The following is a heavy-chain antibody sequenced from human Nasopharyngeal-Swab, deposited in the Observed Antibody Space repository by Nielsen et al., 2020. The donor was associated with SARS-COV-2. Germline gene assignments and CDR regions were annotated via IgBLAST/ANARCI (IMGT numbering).Heavy chain of an antibody. D-gene: IGHD4-11*01. CDR3: AKGDYSDYFFDY. Sequence: GESLKISCAASGFTFSSYSMNWVRQAPGKGLEWVSYISSSSSTTYYADSVKGRFTISRDNSQNTLYLQMNSLRAEDTAVYHCAKGDYSDYFFDYWGQGTLVTVSS. J-gene: IGHJ4*02. CDR2: ISSSSSTT. V-gene: IGHV3-48*01. CDR1: GFTFSSYS.